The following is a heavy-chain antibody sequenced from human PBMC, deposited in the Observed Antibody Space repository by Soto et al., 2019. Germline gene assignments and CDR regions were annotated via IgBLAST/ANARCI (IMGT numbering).Heavy chain of an antibody. D-gene: IGHD3-10*01. CDR3: ARETSYGQSATIVGEF. J-gene: IGHJ4*02. CDR2: INSGGSLI. V-gene: IGHV3-48*03. CDR1: GFRFNEYE. Sequence: EVQLVDSGGGLVQPGGSLRLSCVGSGFRFNEYEINWVRQAPGKGLEWISYINSGGSLIYYAASVKGRFTISRDNYKDSVYLQMNSLRADDTALYYCARETSYGQSATIVGEFWGQGTLVTVSS.